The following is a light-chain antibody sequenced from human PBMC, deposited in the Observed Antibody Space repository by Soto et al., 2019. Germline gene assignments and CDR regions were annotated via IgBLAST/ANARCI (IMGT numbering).Light chain of an antibody. CDR3: QQSIIWPLT. CDR1: QSVNRA. J-gene: IGKJ1*01. V-gene: IGKV3-15*01. CDR2: DAS. Sequence: EIVMTQSPDTLSVSPGQRATLYCRASQSVNRALLWYQQRPGQAPRLIMYDASTRATCIPPKFRGRGFGTEFTLNIISLQSEDFAVYYCQQSIIWPLTFGQGTKVEI.